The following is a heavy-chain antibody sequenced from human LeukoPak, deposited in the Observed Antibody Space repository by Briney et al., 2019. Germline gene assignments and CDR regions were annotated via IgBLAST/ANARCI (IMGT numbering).Heavy chain of an antibody. V-gene: IGHV3-7*03. CDR3: ARDKEYYCSGGSCYSSPAHYFDY. D-gene: IGHD2-15*01. J-gene: IGHJ4*02. CDR1: GFTFSTYW. CDR2: IKQDGREK. Sequence: LPGGSLRLSCAASGFTFSTYWMSWVRQAPGKGLEWVANIKQDGREKYYVDSVKGRFTISRDNAKNSLYLQMNSLRAEDTALYYCARDKEYYCSGGSCYSSPAHYFDYWGQGTLVTVSS.